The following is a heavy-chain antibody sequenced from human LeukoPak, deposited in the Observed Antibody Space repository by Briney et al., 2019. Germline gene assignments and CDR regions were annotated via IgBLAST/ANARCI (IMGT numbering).Heavy chain of an antibody. V-gene: IGHV3-23*01. J-gene: IGHJ5*02. Sequence: GGSLRLSCAASGFTFSTYAMTWVRQAPGKGLEWVSAISGSGGSPYYADSVKGRFTISRDNSKNTLYLQMNSLRAEDTAVYYCARTAPAAIYWFDPWGQGTLVTVSS. CDR3: ARTAPAAIYWFDP. CDR2: ISGSGGSP. CDR1: GFTFSTYA. D-gene: IGHD2-2*02.